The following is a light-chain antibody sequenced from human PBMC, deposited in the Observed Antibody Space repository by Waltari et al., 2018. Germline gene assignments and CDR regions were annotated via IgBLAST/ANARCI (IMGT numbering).Light chain of an antibody. CDR1: SGSIASNY. J-gene: IGLJ3*02. CDR3: QSYDSRNPWV. Sequence: NFMLTQPHSVSESPGKTVTISCTRSSGSIASNYVQWYQQRPGSSPPTVIHDDNQRPSWVPPRCPGAIYTSPNSAALTISGLKTEDEADYYCQSYDSRNPWVFGGGTKLTFL. V-gene: IGLV6-57*01. CDR2: DDN.